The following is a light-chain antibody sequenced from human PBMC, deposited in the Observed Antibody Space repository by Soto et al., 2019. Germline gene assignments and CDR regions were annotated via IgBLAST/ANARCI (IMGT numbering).Light chain of an antibody. CDR3: QQYGSSPFT. Sequence: EIVLTQSPVTLSLSPGERGTLSCGASQSVSSSYLAWYQQKPGLAPRLLMYDASSRATGTPDRFSGSGSGTDFTLTISRLEPEDVAVYYCQQYGSSPFTFGRGTRVEIK. J-gene: IGKJ5*01. CDR2: DAS. CDR1: QSVSSSY. V-gene: IGKV3D-20*01.